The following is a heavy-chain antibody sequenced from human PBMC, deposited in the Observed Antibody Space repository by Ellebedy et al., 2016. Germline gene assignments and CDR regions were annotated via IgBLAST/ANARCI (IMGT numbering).Heavy chain of an antibody. V-gene: IGHV4-39*07. CDR1: GGSISISNYY. Sequence: SETLSLTXTVSGGSISISNYYWGWIRQPPGKGLEWIGSIYYSGSTHYNPSLKSRVSISVDTSKNQFSLKVFSVTAADTAVYYCARSYELRYFESDSWGQGTLVTVSS. D-gene: IGHD3-9*01. J-gene: IGHJ5*01. CDR3: ARSYELRYFESDS. CDR2: IYYSGST.